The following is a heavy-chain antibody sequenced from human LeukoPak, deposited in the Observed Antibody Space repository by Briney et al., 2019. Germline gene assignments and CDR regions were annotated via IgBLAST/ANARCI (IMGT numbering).Heavy chain of an antibody. CDR1: GGSISSSSYY. CDR2: INHSGST. Sequence: PSETLSLTCTVSGGSISSSSYYWSWIRQPPGKGLEWIGEINHSGSTNYNPSLKSRVTISVDTSKNQFSLKLSSVTAADTAVYYCARRGMTYYYDSSGYYGVATFDYWGQGTLVTVSS. J-gene: IGHJ4*02. D-gene: IGHD3-22*01. CDR3: ARRGMTYYYDSSGYYGVATFDY. V-gene: IGHV4-39*07.